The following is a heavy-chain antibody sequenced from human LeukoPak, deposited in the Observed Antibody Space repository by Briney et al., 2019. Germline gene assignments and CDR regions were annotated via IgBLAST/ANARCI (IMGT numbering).Heavy chain of an antibody. D-gene: IGHD6-13*01. CDR1: GYTFTSYG. V-gene: IGHV1-18*01. J-gene: IGHJ4*02. CDR3: ARDVSSWYLDY. Sequence: GASVKVSCKASGYTFTSYGITWVRQVPGQGLEWMGRISAYNGNTKYEQKLQGRLTMTTDIYTNTAYMELRSLRSDDTAVYYCARDVSSWYLDYWGQGTLVTVSS. CDR2: ISAYNGNT.